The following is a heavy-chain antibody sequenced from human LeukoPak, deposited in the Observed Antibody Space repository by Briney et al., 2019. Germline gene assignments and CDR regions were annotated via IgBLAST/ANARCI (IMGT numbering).Heavy chain of an antibody. CDR2: IYPGDSDT. J-gene: IGHJ4*02. CDR3: ARLETTAGLTGSWEY. V-gene: IGHV5-51*01. D-gene: IGHD6-13*01. Sequence: GESLKISCKGSGYSFTNYWIAWVRQMPGKGLEWVGIIYPGDSDTRYSPSFQGQVTFSADKSISTAYLQWSSLKASDTAMYYCARLETTAGLTGSWEYWGQGTLVTVSS. CDR1: GYSFTNYW.